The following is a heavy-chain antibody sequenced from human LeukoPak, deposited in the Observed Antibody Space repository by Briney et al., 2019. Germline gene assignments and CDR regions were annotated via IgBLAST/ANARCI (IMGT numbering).Heavy chain of an antibody. CDR3: ARGQGPSIAVAGTPPPFDY. CDR2: ISSSSSYI. V-gene: IGHV3-21*01. D-gene: IGHD6-19*01. Sequence: PGGSLRLSCAASGFTFSSYSMNWVRQAPGKGLEWVSSISSSSSYIYYADSVKGRFTISRDNAKNSLYLQMNSLRAEDTAVYYCARGQGPSIAVAGTPPPFDYWGQGTLVTVSS. CDR1: GFTFSSYS. J-gene: IGHJ4*02.